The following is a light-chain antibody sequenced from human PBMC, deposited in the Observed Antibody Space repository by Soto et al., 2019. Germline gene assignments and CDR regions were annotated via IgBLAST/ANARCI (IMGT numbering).Light chain of an antibody. Sequence: EIVLTQSPATLSSFRGARVTLSFRASRHSNTRCAWYQHRTGKPPRLILSQTSIRAAGSPPRFSASGSGTDFTRTISDVQPEDFALYYCHQRQSWPRTFGQGTKVDIK. CDR3: HQRQSWPRT. V-gene: IGKV3-11*01. CDR2: QTS. CDR1: RHSNTR. J-gene: IGKJ1*01.